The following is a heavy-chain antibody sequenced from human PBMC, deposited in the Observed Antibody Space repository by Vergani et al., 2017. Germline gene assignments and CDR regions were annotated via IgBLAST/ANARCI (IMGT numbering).Heavy chain of an antibody. CDR3: VRDLPYFQFWNPMVHL. D-gene: IGHD3-10*01. J-gene: IGHJ5*02. CDR2: IWNHGNRD. V-gene: IGHV3-33*01. Sequence: QEQLLQSGGGVVQPGGSLRLSCIGSGYTFGHFDMHWVRQAPGKGLAWVAMIWNHGNRDDYADSLKGRFSISRDNSKNTVYLQMTNLRGEDTAIYYCVRDLPYFQFWNPMVHLWGRGTLVTVSS. CDR1: GYTFGHFD.